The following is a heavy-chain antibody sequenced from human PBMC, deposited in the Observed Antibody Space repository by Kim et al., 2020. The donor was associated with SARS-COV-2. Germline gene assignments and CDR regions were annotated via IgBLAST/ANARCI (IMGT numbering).Heavy chain of an antibody. J-gene: IGHJ5*02. CDR3: AREEIVVVPAAIGTGGYNWFDP. Sequence: ASVKVSCKASGYTFTSYGISWVRQAPGQGLEWMGWISAYNGNTNYAQKLQGRVTMTTDTSTSTAYMELRSLRSDDTAVYYCAREEIVVVPAAIGTGGYNWFDPWGQGTLVTVSS. V-gene: IGHV1-18*01. CDR2: ISAYNGNT. D-gene: IGHD2-2*02. CDR1: GYTFTSYG.